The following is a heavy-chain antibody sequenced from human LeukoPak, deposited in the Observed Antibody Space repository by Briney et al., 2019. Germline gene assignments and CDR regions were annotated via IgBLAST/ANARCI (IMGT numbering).Heavy chain of an antibody. V-gene: IGHV4-38-2*02. CDR2: IYHSGST. Sequence: SETLSLTCIVSGYSISSGCYWGWIRQPPGKGLEWIGSIYHSGSTHYNPSLKSRVTISVDTSKNQFSLKLSSVTAADTAVYYCVRMLYANTVDHHFEYWGQGTLVTVSS. CDR1: GYSISSGCY. J-gene: IGHJ4*02. D-gene: IGHD2-8*01. CDR3: VRMLYANTVDHHFEY.